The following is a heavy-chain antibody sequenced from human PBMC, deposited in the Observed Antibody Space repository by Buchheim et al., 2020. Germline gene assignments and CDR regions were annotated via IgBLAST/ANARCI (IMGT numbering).Heavy chain of an antibody. Sequence: EVQLLESGGGLVQPGGSLRLSCAASGFTFSSYAMSWVRQAPGKGLEWVSAISGSGGSTYYADSVQGRFTIYRDNSKNTLYLQMNSLRAEDTAVYYCAKGYGSGSYYNEGFDYWGQGTL. CDR2: ISGSGGST. CDR3: AKGYGSGSYYNEGFDY. CDR1: GFTFSSYA. V-gene: IGHV3-23*01. J-gene: IGHJ4*02. D-gene: IGHD3-10*01.